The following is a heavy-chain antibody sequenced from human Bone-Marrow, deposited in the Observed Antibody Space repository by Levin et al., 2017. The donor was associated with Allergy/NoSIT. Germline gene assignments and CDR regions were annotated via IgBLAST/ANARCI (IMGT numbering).Heavy chain of an antibody. V-gene: IGHV1-2*06. D-gene: IGHD5-12*01. CDR2: INPNSGGT. CDR1: GYTFTDYF. J-gene: IGHJ4*02. CDR3: GATMQHLNIVATRSFDY. Sequence: ASVKVSCTASGYTFTDYFIHWVRQAPGQGLQWMGRINPNSGGTNSAQIFQGRVTMTRDASMSTSYIELKSRTADETAIYYWGATMQHLNIVATRSFDYWGQGTLVTVSS.